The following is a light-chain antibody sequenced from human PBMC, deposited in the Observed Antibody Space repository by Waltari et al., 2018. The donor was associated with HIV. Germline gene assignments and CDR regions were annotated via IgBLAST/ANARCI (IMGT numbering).Light chain of an antibody. CDR3: SSYAGSNNPYV. CDR1: HSDVGGYNH. J-gene: IGLJ1*01. CDR2: EVN. Sequence: QSALTQPPSASGSPGQSVTISCTGTHSDVGGYNHLSWYQQHPGKAPKLMISEVNKRPSGVPDRFSGSKSGNTASLTVSGLQADDEADYYCSSYAGSNNPYVFGSGTKVTVL. V-gene: IGLV2-8*01.